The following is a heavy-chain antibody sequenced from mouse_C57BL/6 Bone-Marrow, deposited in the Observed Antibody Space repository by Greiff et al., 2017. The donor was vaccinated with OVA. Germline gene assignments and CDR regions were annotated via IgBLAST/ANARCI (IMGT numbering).Heavy chain of an antibody. J-gene: IGHJ4*01. Sequence: VQLQEPGAELVKPGASVKMSCKASGYTFTTYSIEWMKQNHGKSLEWIGNFHPYNDDTKYNEKFKGKATLTVEKSSSTAYLELSRLSSDDSAVYYCARGGIYYGNWGYAMDYWGQGTSVTVSS. V-gene: IGHV1-47*01. CDR2: FHPYNDDT. D-gene: IGHD2-1*01. CDR3: ARGGIYYGNWGYAMDY. CDR1: GYTFTTYS.